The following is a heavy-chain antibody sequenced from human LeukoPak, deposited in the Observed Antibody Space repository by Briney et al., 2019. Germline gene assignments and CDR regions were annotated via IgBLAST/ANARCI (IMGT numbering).Heavy chain of an antibody. J-gene: IGHJ4*02. CDR1: GGSIRSYY. CDR3: ARTYPEINDRSSWYLPSYYFDY. CDR2: IYHSGST. V-gene: IGHV4-59*13. Sequence: PSETLSLTCTVSGGSIRSYYWSWIRQAPGKGVEWIGYIYHSGSTNYNPSLKSRVSISVDTSENQFSLKLSSVTAADTAVYYCARTYPEINDRSSWYLPSYYFDYWGQGTLVTVSS. D-gene: IGHD6-13*01.